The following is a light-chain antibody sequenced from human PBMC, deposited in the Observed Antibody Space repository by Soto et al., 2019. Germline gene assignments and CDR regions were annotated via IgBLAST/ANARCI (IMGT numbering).Light chain of an antibody. Sequence: MTQSPATLSASPGERATISCRASQSISAVLAWYQQKTGKAPRLLIIGDSHMTSGNPASLSGSESGTEFTLTISGLECEGVAVYYSQQYGNWAQTIGQGAKV. J-gene: IGKJ1*01. CDR2: GDS. CDR1: QSISAV. CDR3: QQYGNWAQT. V-gene: IGKV3-15*01.